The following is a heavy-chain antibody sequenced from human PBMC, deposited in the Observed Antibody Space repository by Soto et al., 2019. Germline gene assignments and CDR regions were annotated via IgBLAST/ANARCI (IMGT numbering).Heavy chain of an antibody. CDR3: ARALVEMATTDAFDI. V-gene: IGHV1-69*01. J-gene: IGHJ3*02. D-gene: IGHD5-12*01. CDR1: GGTFSSYA. Sequence: QVQLVQSGAEVKKPGSSVKVSCKASGGTFSSYAISWVRQAPGQGLEWMGGIIPIFGTANYAQKFQGRVTITADESTSTAYIELSSLRSEDTAAYYCARALVEMATTDAFDIWGQGTMVTVSS. CDR2: IIPIFGTA.